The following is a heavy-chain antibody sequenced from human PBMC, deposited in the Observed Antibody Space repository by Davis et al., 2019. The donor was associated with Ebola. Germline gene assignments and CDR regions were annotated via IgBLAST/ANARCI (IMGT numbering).Heavy chain of an antibody. D-gene: IGHD3-22*01. V-gene: IGHV1-69*13. CDR2: IIPIFGTA. J-gene: IGHJ3*02. CDR1: GGTFSSYA. Sequence: SVKVSCKASGGTFSSYAISWVRQAPGQGLEWMGGIIPIFGTANYAQKFQGRVTITADESTSTAYMELRSLRSDDTAVYYCARERITMIKGAFDIWGQGTMVTVSS. CDR3: ARERITMIKGAFDI.